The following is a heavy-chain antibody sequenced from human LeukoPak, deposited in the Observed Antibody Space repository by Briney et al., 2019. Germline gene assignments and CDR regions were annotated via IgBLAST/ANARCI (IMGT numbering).Heavy chain of an antibody. CDR1: GGSFSGYY. CDR2: INHSGST. V-gene: IGHV4-34*01. CDR3: ARDRLLWFGGSYYYGMDV. J-gene: IGHJ6*04. Sequence: PSETLSLTCAVYGGSFSGYYWSWICQPPGKGLEWIGEINHSGSTNYNPSLKSRVTISVDTSKNQFSLKLSSVTAADTAVYYCARDRLLWFGGSYYYGMDVWGKGTTVTVSS. D-gene: IGHD3-10*01.